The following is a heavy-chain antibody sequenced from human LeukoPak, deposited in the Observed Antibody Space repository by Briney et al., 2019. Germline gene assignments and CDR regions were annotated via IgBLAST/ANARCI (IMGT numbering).Heavy chain of an antibody. Sequence: PGGSLRLSCAASGFTFSSYGMHWVRQAPGKGLEWVAVIWYDGSNKYCADSVKGRFTISRDNSKNTLYLQMNSLRAEDTAVYYCARESEQLWFFDYWGQGTLVTVSS. CDR3: ARESEQLWFFDY. CDR1: GFTFSSYG. CDR2: IWYDGSNK. V-gene: IGHV3-33*01. D-gene: IGHD5-18*01. J-gene: IGHJ4*02.